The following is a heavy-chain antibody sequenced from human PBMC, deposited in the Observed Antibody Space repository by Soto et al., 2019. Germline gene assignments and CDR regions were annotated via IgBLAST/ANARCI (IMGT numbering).Heavy chain of an antibody. CDR1: GGSISSYY. CDR3: ARDENYGSGSYSY. D-gene: IGHD3-10*01. CDR2: IYYSGST. J-gene: IGHJ4*02. Sequence: TLSLTCTVSGGSISSYYWSWIRQPPGKGLEWIGYIYYSGSTNYNPSLKSRVTISVDTSKNQFSLKLSSVTAADTAVYYCARDENYGSGSYSYWGQGTLVTVSS. V-gene: IGHV4-59*01.